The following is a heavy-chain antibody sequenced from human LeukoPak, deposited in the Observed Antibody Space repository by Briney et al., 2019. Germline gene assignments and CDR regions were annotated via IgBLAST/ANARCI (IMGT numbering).Heavy chain of an antibody. CDR1: GYSFTDYW. J-gene: IGHJ3*02. Sequence: GESLKISCKASGYSFTDYWIGWVRQMPGKGLEWVGLIYPGDSDTRYSPSFQGQVTMSADKSLSTAYLQWSSLRASDTAMYYCAKYYVANTFDIWGQGTMVTVSS. V-gene: IGHV5-51*01. D-gene: IGHD3-10*02. CDR2: IYPGDSDT. CDR3: AKYYVANTFDI.